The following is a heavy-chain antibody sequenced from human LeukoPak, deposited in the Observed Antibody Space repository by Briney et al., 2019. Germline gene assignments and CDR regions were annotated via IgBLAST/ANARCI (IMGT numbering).Heavy chain of an antibody. V-gene: IGHV1-46*01. CDR3: ARLPYRDGVAQDY. J-gene: IGHJ4*02. CDR2: INPISGAT. D-gene: IGHD3-16*02. CDR1: GYTFTRYY. Sequence: GASVKVSCKTSGYTFTRYYMQWVRQAPGHGLEWMLIINPISGATDYAQKFQGRVTMTRDTSTSTVYMELSSLRSEDTAMYYCARLPYRDGVAQDYWGQGTLVTVSP.